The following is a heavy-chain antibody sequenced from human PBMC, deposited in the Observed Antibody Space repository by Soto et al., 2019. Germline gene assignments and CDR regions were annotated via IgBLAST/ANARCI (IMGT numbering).Heavy chain of an antibody. J-gene: IGHJ4*02. CDR1: GYTFTSHD. D-gene: IGHD3-22*01. V-gene: IGHV1-18*01. CDR3: VRDTWFYFDSSGQHY. CDR2: ISPYNGNT. Sequence: QVQLVQSGAEVKKPGASVKVSCKASGYTFTSHDISWVRQAPGQGLEWMGWISPYNGNTNYAQRPQGRVTMTADTSTSTAYMELRSLRSDETAVYDCVRDTWFYFDSSGQHYWGQGTLVTVSS.